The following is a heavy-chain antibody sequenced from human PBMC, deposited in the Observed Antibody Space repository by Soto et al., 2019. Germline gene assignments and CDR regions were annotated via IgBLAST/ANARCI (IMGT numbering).Heavy chain of an antibody. CDR1: GFTFGDYA. CDR3: TRDPPYYDFWSGYPLDP. J-gene: IGHJ5*02. CDR2: IRSKAYGGTT. D-gene: IGHD3-3*01. V-gene: IGHV3-49*05. Sequence: VQLVESGGGLVKPGRSLRLSCTASGFTFGDYAMSWFRQAPGKGLEWVGFIRSKAYGGTTEYAASVKGRFTISRDDSKSIAYLQMNSLKTEDTAVYYCTRDPPYYDFWSGYPLDPWGQGTLVTVSS.